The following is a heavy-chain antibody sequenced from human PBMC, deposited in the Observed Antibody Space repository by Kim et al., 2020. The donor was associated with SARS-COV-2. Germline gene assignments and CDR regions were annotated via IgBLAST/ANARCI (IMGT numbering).Heavy chain of an antibody. Sequence: SLRLSCAASGFTFSSYSMNWVRQAPGKGLEWVSSISSSSSYIYYADSVKGRFTISRDNAKNSLYLQMNSQRAEDTAVYYCARAGGLTYYYGLDVWGQGTTVTVSS. CDR2: ISSSSSYI. CDR1: GFTFSSYS. J-gene: IGHJ6*02. D-gene: IGHD3-9*01. V-gene: IGHV3-21*01. CDR3: ARAGGLTYYYGLDV.